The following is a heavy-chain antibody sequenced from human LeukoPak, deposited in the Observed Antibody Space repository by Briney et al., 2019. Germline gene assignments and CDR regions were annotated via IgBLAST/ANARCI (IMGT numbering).Heavy chain of an antibody. D-gene: IGHD4-17*01. CDR1: GYTFTGYY. J-gene: IGHJ5*02. Sequence: ASVKVSCKASGYTFTGYYMHWVRQAPGQGLEWMGWINPNSGGTNYAQKFQGWVTMTRDTSISTAYMELSRLRSDDTAVYYCARQHYGDYGWFDPWGQGTLVTVSS. V-gene: IGHV1-2*04. CDR3: ARQHYGDYGWFDP. CDR2: INPNSGGT.